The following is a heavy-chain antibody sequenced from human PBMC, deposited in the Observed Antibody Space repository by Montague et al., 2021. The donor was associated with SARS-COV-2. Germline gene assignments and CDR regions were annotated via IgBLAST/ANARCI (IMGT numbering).Heavy chain of an antibody. CDR2: IYYSGST. CDR1: GGSISGSSYY. D-gene: IGHD2-15*01. V-gene: IGHV4-39*07. J-gene: IGHJ4*02. Sequence: SETLSLTCTVSGGSISGSSYYWGWIRQPPGKGLEWIGSIYYSGSTYYNPSLKSRVTISVDTSKNQFSLKLSSVTAADTAVYYCARVISRQNNIVVVGLYYFDYWGQGTLVTVSS. CDR3: ARVISRQNNIVVVGLYYFDY.